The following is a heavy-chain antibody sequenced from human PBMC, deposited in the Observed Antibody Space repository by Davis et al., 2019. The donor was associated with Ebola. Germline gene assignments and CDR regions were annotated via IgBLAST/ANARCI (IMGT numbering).Heavy chain of an antibody. V-gene: IGHV4-39*07. D-gene: IGHD3-10*01. CDR3: ARGNRYYGSGSYYNYYYYYGMDV. Sequence: SETLSLTCTVSGGSISSSSYYWSWIRQPPGKGLEWIGEINHSGSTNYNPSLKSRVTISVNTSKNQFSLKLSSVTAADTAVYYCARGNRYYGSGSYYNYYYYYGMDVWGQGTTVTVSS. CDR2: INHSGST. CDR1: GGSISSSSYY. J-gene: IGHJ6*02.